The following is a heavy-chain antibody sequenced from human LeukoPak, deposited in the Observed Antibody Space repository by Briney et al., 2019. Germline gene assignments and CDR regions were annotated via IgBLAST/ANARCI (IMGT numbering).Heavy chain of an antibody. Sequence: PSETLSLTCTVSGGSISSYYWSWTRQPPGKGLEWIGYIYYSGSTNYNPSLKSRVTISVDTSKNQFSLKLSSVTAADTAVYYCARDLVAAAPHNDAFDIWGQGTMVTVSS. CDR2: IYYSGST. CDR1: GGSISSYY. J-gene: IGHJ3*02. CDR3: ARDLVAAAPHNDAFDI. V-gene: IGHV4-59*01. D-gene: IGHD6-13*01.